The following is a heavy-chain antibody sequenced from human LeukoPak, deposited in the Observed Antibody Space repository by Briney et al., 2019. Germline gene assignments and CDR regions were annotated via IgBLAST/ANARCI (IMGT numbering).Heavy chain of an antibody. J-gene: IGHJ4*02. CDR1: GGSISSYY. Sequence: SETLSLTCTVSGGSISSYYWSWIRQPPGKGLEWIGYIYYSGSTNYNPSLKSRVTISVDTSKNQFSLKLSSVTAADTAVYYCARVSPLGYFDWLLFDYWGQGTLVTVSS. CDR3: ARVSPLGYFDWLLFDY. CDR2: IYYSGST. D-gene: IGHD3-9*01. V-gene: IGHV4-59*01.